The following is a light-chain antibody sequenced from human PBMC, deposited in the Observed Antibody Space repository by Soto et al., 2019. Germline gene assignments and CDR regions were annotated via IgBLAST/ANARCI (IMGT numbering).Light chain of an antibody. J-gene: IGKJ3*01. CDR1: QSVSSN. V-gene: IGKV3-15*01. CDR2: GAS. Sequence: EIVMTQSPATLSVSPGERATLSCRASQSVSSNLAWYQQKPGQAPRLLIYGASTRATGIPARFSGSGSGTEFTLTIRSRQSEDFAVYYCQQYNNWPPVTFGPGTKVDIK. CDR3: QQYNNWPPVT.